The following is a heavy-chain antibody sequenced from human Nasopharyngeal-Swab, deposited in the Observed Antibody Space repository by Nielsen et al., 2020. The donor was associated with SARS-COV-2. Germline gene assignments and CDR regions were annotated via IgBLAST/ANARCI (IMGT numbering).Heavy chain of an antibody. Sequence: GESLKISCAASGFPFRNFALSWVRQAPGKGLEWVSVISGDSDSTYYTDSVRGRFTISRDNSKNTLNLQMNNLRAEDTAIYYCAKDRDSGDDSEEYYHYYGMDVWGQGAPVTVSS. J-gene: IGHJ6*02. CDR1: GFPFRNFA. D-gene: IGHD5-12*01. CDR3: AKDRDSGDDSEEYYHYYGMDV. V-gene: IGHV3-23*01. CDR2: ISGDSDST.